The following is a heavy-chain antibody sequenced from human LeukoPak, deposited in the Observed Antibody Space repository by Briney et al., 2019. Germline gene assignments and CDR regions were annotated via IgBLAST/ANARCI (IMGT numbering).Heavy chain of an antibody. CDR1: GASISSYY. CDR3: ARYYADINGYYYYYDY. V-gene: IGHV4-59*01. Sequence: SETLSLTCPVSGASISSYYWSWIRQPPGKGLEWIGFSAHSGSTSYNPSPKRRVTISVDRSLNHFSLMLTSVTAADTAVYYCARYYADINGYYYYYDYWGQGTLVTVSS. J-gene: IGHJ4*02. CDR2: SAHSGST. D-gene: IGHD3-22*01.